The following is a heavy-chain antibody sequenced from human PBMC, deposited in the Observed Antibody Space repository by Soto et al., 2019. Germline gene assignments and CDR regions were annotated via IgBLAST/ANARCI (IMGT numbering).Heavy chain of an antibody. CDR3: ARGYRSYSGFDACDI. Sequence: QVQLVQSGAEVKKPGSSVKVSCKASGGTFSSYAISWVRQAPGQGLEWMGGIIPIFGTANYAQKFEGRVTITADKSTLTAYLELSSLRSEDTVVYYCARGYRSYSGFDACDIWGQGTMVTVSS. CDR2: IIPIFGTA. D-gene: IGHD1-26*01. J-gene: IGHJ3*02. CDR1: GGTFSSYA. V-gene: IGHV1-69*06.